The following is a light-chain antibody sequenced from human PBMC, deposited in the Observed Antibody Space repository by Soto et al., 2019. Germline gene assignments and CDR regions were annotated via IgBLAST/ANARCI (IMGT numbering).Light chain of an antibody. V-gene: IGLV2-23*01. CDR2: EGS. Sequence: QPALTQPASVSGSPGQSITISCTGTSSDVGSYSLVSWYQQHPGKAPKLMIYEGSKRPSGVSNRFSGSKSGNTASLTISGLQAEDEADYYCCSYAGSSTPYVFGTGTKVTVL. CDR3: CSYAGSSTPYV. J-gene: IGLJ1*01. CDR1: SSDVGSYSL.